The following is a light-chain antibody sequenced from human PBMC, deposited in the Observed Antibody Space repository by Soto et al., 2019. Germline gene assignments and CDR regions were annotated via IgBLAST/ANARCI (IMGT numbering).Light chain of an antibody. CDR1: QSISSW. J-gene: IGKJ1*01. CDR3: QQYNSYPCT. Sequence: DVQMTQSPSTLCASVGDRVTITCRASQSISSWLAWYQQKPGKAPKLLIYDASSLESGVPSRFSGSGSGTEFTLTISSLQPDDFATYYFQQYNSYPCTFGQGTKVDIK. CDR2: DAS. V-gene: IGKV1-5*01.